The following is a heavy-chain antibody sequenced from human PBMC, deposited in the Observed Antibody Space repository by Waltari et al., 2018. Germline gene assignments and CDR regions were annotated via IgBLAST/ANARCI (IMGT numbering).Heavy chain of an antibody. V-gene: IGHV4-38-2*01. CDR1: GYSISSGYY. CDR3: ARRGSAAGDYYFDY. J-gene: IGHJ4*02. D-gene: IGHD6-13*01. Sequence: QVQLQESGPGLVKPSETLSLTCAVSGYSISSGYYWGWIRQPPGKGLEWIGSIYHSGSNYYNPSPKRRGTIAVDTSKNQFPLKLSSVTAADTAVYYCARRGSAAGDYYFDYWGQGTLVTVSS. CDR2: IYHSGSN.